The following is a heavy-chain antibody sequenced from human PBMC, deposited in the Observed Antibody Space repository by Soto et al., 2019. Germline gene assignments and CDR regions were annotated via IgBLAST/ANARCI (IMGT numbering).Heavy chain of an antibody. CDR1: GFTFNNYA. CDR2: LSATDGRS. D-gene: IGHD4-17*01. CDR3: AKDPNGDYVGGFDF. V-gene: IGHV3-23*01. Sequence: EVQLLESGGGLVQPGGSLRLSCTASGFTFNNYAMTWVRQAPGKGLEWVSSLSATDGRSYYADSVKGRFTISRVTSKRTLYLQMNSVTVEDTAVYYCAKDPNGDYVGGFDFWGQGTMVTV. J-gene: IGHJ3*01.